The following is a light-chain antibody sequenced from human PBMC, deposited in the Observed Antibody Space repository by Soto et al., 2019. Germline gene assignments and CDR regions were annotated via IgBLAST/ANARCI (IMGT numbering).Light chain of an antibody. Sequence: EIVLTQSSGTLSSSPGERATLSCRASQSVSSNYFAWYQQKPGQAPRLLIYAASSRATGIPDRFSGSGSGTDFTLTISRLEPEDFAVYYCQQYGSSSWTFGQGTRVEI. CDR3: QQYGSSSWT. V-gene: IGKV3-20*01. J-gene: IGKJ1*01. CDR1: QSVSSNY. CDR2: AAS.